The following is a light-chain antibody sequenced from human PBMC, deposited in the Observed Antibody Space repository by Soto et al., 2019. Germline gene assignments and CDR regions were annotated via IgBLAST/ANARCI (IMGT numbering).Light chain of an antibody. J-gene: IGLJ1*01. V-gene: IGLV2-14*01. CDR2: KVS. CDR3: SSYSSRSTPPYV. Sequence: QSALTQPASVSGSPGQSITISCTGSSSDVGGYDYVSWYQQHPGKAPKLMIYKVSNRPSGVSNRFSGSKSGSTASLTISGLQAEDEADYYCSSYSSRSTPPYVFGTGTKVT. CDR1: SSDVGGYDY.